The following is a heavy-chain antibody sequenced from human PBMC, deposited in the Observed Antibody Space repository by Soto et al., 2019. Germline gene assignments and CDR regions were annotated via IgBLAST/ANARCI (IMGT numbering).Heavy chain of an antibody. V-gene: IGHV4-34*01. J-gene: IGHJ4*02. D-gene: IGHD6-13*01. Sequence: SETLSLTCAVDGGSFSGYYWSWIRQPPGKGLEWIGEINHSGSTNYNPSLKSRVTISVDTSKNQFSLKLSSVTAADTAVYYCGVKAAAGTIDYWGQGTLVTVS. CDR2: INHSGST. CDR3: GVKAAAGTIDY. CDR1: GGSFSGYY.